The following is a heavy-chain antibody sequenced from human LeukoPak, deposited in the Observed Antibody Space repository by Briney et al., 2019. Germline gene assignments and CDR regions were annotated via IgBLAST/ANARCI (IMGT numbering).Heavy chain of an antibody. CDR1: GGSISSGGYY. CDR2: IYYSGST. V-gene: IGHV4-31*03. D-gene: IGHD2-2*01. Sequence: SQTLSLTCTVSGGSISSGGYYWSWIRQHPGKGLEWNGYIYYSGSTNYNPSLKSRVTMSVDTSKNQFSLKLSSVTAADTAVYYCARAPYCTSSSCFGRPTNLFDPWGQGTLVTVSS. J-gene: IGHJ5*02. CDR3: ARAPYCTSSSCFGRPTNLFDP.